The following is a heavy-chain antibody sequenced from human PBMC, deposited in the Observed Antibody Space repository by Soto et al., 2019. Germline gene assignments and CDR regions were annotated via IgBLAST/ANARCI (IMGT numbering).Heavy chain of an antibody. CDR3: ATRDDSCSGGSCYSYYDAFDI. Sequence: PGGSLRLSCAASGFTFSSYWMHWVRQAPGKGLVWVSRINSDGSSTSYADSVKGRFTISRDNAKNTLYLQMNSLRAEDTAVYYCATRDDSCSGGSCYSYYDAFDIWGQGTMVTVSS. J-gene: IGHJ3*02. D-gene: IGHD2-15*01. V-gene: IGHV3-74*01. CDR2: INSDGSST. CDR1: GFTFSSYW.